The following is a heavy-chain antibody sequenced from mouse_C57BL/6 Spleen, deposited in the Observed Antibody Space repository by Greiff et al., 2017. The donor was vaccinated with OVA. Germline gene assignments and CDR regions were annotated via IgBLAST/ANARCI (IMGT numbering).Heavy chain of an antibody. CDR2: ISDGGSYT. Sequence: EVQRVESGGGLVKPGGSLKLSCAASGFTFSSYAMSWVRQTPEKRLEWVATISDGGSYTYYPDNVKGRFTISRDNAKNNLYLQMSHLKSEDTAMYYCARDGGITTVVAPYFDYWGQGTTLTVSS. CDR1: GFTFSSYA. CDR3: ARDGGITTVVAPYFDY. J-gene: IGHJ2*01. V-gene: IGHV5-4*01. D-gene: IGHD1-1*01.